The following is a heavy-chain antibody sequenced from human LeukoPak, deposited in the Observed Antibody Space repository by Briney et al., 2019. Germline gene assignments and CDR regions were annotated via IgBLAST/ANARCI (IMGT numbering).Heavy chain of an antibody. Sequence: PGGSLRLSCVASGFTSGSHWMSWVRQAPGKGLEWVSYISSSGSTIYYADSVKGRFTISRDNAKNSLYLQMNSLRAEDTAVYYCAELGITMIGGVWGKGTTVTISS. CDR1: GFTSGSHW. J-gene: IGHJ6*04. V-gene: IGHV3-48*03. D-gene: IGHD3-10*02. CDR2: ISSSGSTI. CDR3: AELGITMIGGV.